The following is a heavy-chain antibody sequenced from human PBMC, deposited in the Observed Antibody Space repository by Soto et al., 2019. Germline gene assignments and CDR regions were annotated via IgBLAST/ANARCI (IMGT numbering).Heavy chain of an antibody. Sequence: QVQLVESGGGVVQAGRSLRLSCAASGFILSNYVMYWVRQAPGKGLEWVSFMSYDGTTKYYADSVKGRFTISRDNSKNTLYLQMNSLRPEDTAVYYCARQVLWSRYFDYWGQGTLVTVSS. V-gene: IGHV3-30-3*01. J-gene: IGHJ4*02. D-gene: IGHD2-15*01. CDR3: ARQVLWSRYFDY. CDR2: MSYDGTTK. CDR1: GFILSNYV.